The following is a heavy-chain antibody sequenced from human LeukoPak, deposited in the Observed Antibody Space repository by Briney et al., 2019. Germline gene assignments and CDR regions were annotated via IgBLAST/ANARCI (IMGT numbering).Heavy chain of an antibody. CDR2: IYYSGST. CDR3: ASYNRYFDL. J-gene: IGHJ2*01. CDR1: GGSISSGGYY. V-gene: IGHV4-61*08. Sequence: SETLSLTCAVSGGSISSGGYYWSWIRQPPGKGLEWIGYIYYSGSTNYNPSLKSRVTISVDTSKNQFSLKLSSVTAADTAVYYCASYNRYFDLWGRGTLVTVSS. D-gene: IGHD5-24*01.